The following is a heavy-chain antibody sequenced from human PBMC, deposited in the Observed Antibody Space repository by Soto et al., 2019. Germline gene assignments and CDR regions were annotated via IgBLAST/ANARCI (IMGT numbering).Heavy chain of an antibody. D-gene: IGHD6-19*01. CDR2: ISYDGSNK. CDR1: GFTFSSYG. J-gene: IGHJ5*02. Sequence: QVQLVESGGGVVQPGRSLRLSCAASGFTFSSYGMHWVRQAPGKGLEWVAVISYDGSNKYYADSVKGRFTISRDNSKNTLYLQMNSLRAEDTAVYYCAKEGGSGWYWIDPWGQGTLVTVSS. V-gene: IGHV3-30*18. CDR3: AKEGGSGWYWIDP.